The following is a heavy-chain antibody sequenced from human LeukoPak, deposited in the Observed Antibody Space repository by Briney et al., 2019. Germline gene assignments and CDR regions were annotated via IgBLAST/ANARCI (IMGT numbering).Heavy chain of an antibody. CDR2: IYYSGST. CDR1: GGSISSSNYY. Sequence: PSETLSLTCTVSGGSISSSNYYWGWIRQPPGKWLEWIGSIYYSGSTYYNPSLKSRVTISVDTSKNQFSLKLSSVTAADTAVYYCARLCSSTSCAYKRAFDIWGQGTMVTVSS. V-gene: IGHV4-39*01. J-gene: IGHJ3*02. D-gene: IGHD2-2*01. CDR3: ARLCSSTSCAYKRAFDI.